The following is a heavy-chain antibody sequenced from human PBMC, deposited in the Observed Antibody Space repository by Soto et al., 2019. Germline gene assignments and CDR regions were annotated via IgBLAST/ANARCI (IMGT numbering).Heavy chain of an antibody. J-gene: IGHJ4*02. CDR3: AKEPYSDFWSAYYYFDY. Sequence: EVQLLESGGGLVQPGGSLRLSCAASGFTFGSHAMIWVRQAPGKGLERVSAISGSGGSAYYADSVKGRFTISRDNSINTLYLQMNSLRAEDTALYYCAKEPYSDFWSAYYYFDYWGQGTLFTVSS. V-gene: IGHV3-23*01. D-gene: IGHD3-3*01. CDR1: GFTFGSHA. CDR2: ISGSGGSA.